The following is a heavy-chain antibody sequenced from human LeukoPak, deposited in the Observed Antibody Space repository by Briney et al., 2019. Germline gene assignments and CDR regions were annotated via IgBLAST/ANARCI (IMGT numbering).Heavy chain of an antibody. Sequence: PGGSLRLSCAASGFIFSDYYMSWIRQAPGKGLEWVSFISSSSSYTNYADSVKGRFTISRDNAKNSLYLQMNILRVDDTAVYYCARDWGESSSGSYSEFDYWGQGTLVTVSS. J-gene: IGHJ4*02. CDR2: ISSSSSYT. CDR1: GFIFSDYY. CDR3: ARDWGESSSGSYSEFDY. V-gene: IGHV3-11*05. D-gene: IGHD1-26*01.